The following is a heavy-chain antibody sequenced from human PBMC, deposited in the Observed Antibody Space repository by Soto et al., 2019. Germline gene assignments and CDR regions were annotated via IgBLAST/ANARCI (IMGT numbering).Heavy chain of an antibody. CDR3: AKGGTIVVVMAPPFDP. V-gene: IGHV3-30*18. J-gene: IGHJ5*02. CDR2: ISYDGSNK. D-gene: IGHD3-22*01. CDR1: GFTFSSYG. Sequence: PGGSLRLSCAASGFTFSSYGMHWVRQAPGKGLEWVAVISYDGSNKYYADSVKGRFTISRDNSKNTLYLQMKSLRAEDTAVYYCAKGGTIVVVMAPPFDPWGQGTLVTVSS.